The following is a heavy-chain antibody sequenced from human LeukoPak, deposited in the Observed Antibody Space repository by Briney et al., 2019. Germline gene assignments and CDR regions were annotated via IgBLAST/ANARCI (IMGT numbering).Heavy chain of an antibody. CDR1: GFTFNSYA. V-gene: IGHV3-30*14. J-gene: IGHJ4*02. CDR3: ASASSQQDY. D-gene: IGHD6-13*01. Sequence: GGSLRLSCAASGFTFNSYAMHWVRQAPGKGLEWVAVISSDGSNNYYADSVKGRFTISRDNSKNTLYLQMNSLRAEDTAVYYCASASSQQDYWGQGTLVTVSS. CDR2: ISSDGSNN.